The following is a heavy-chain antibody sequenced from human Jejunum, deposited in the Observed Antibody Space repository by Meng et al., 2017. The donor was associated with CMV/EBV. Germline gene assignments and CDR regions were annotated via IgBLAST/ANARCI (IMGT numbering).Heavy chain of an antibody. CDR2: IGTVRSYA. Sequence: AASGFTFSTYSMSWVRRAPGKELGWVSSIGTVRSYANYANSVRGRFTISREEATDSLYLQMNSLRAEDTAVYYCTGYGTTTSCLDYWGQGTLVTVSS. J-gene: IGHJ4*02. V-gene: IGHV3-21*01. CDR3: TGYGTTTSCLDY. CDR1: GFTFSTYS. D-gene: IGHD2-2*01.